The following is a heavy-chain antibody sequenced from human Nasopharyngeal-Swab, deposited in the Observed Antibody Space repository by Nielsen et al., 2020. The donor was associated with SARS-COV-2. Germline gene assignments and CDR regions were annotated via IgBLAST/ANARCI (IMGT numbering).Heavy chain of an antibody. D-gene: IGHD2/OR15-2a*01. J-gene: IGHJ4*02. V-gene: IGHV3-23*01. CDR3: AKDLRGPYFF. CDR2: IVGSGDISGSGGST. Sequence: WIRQPPGKGLEWVAAIVGSGDISGSGGSTYYADSVKGRFTISRDNSKNTPSLQMNSLRAEDTAVYCCAKDLRGPYFFWGQGTLVTVSS.